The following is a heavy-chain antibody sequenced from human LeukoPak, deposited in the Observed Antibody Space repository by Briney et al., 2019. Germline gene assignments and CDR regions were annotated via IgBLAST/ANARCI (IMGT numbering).Heavy chain of an antibody. CDR2: IYYSGST. J-gene: IGHJ4*02. CDR3: ARATTVTASPLDY. CDR1: GGSISSYY. D-gene: IGHD4-17*01. Sequence: PSETLSLTCTVSGGSISSYYWSWIRQPPGKGLEWIGYIYYSGSTNYNPSLKSRVTISVDTSKNQFSLKLSSVTAADTAVYYCARATTVTASPLDYWGQGTLVTVSS. V-gene: IGHV4-59*08.